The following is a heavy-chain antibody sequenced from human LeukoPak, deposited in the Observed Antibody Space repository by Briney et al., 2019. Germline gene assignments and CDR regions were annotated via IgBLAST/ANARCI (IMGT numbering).Heavy chain of an antibody. V-gene: IGHV3-33*01. CDR3: AREYLVSTTGRFDY. Sequence: PGGSLRLSCAASGFNFRSYGMHWVRQAPGKGLEWVAVIWYDGSIKHYADFVKGRFTISRDNSKDTLYLQMVSLRADDTAMYFCAREYLVSTTGRFDYWGQGTLVTVSS. CDR1: GFNFRSYG. J-gene: IGHJ4*02. D-gene: IGHD5/OR15-5a*01. CDR2: IWYDGSIK.